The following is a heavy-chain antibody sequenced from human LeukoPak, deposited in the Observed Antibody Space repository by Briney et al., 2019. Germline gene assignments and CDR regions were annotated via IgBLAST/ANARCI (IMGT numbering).Heavy chain of an antibody. CDR3: AKILGGLLRDYLDY. V-gene: IGHV3-30*02. D-gene: IGHD2-15*01. CDR2: IRYDGTHQ. CDR1: GFNFSTYG. J-gene: IGHJ4*01. Sequence: GGSLKLSCAASGFNFSTYGLHWVRQAPGKGLEWVAFIRYDGTHQYYADSVEGRFTISRDNSKNTLYLQMNSLRPGDTAVYYCAKILGGLLRDYLDYWGHGILVTVSS.